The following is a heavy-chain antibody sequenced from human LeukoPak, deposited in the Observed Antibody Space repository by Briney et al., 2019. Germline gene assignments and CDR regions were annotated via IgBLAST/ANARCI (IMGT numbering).Heavy chain of an antibody. CDR1: GFTFSSHW. D-gene: IGHD3-16*01. J-gene: IGHJ6*02. CDR2: INQDGGSI. CDR3: VRDPGGGAYDL. Sequence: PGGSLRLSCAASGFTFSSHWLNWVRRAPGKGLDWVAIINQDGGSIGYGDSVKGRFTISRDNAKNSLYLQMNSLRVDDTAVYYCVRDPGGGAYDLWGQGTTVTVSS. V-gene: IGHV3-7*03.